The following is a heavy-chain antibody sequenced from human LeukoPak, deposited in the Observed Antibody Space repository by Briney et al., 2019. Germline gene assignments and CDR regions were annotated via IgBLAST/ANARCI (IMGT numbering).Heavy chain of an antibody. J-gene: IGHJ6*02. CDR2: ISAYNGNT. CDR1: GYTFTSYG. D-gene: IGHD6-13*01. CDR3: ARDRAGSSWYYYYYGMDV. Sequence: SVKVSCKASGYTFTSYGISWVRQAPGQGLEWMGWISAYNGNTNYAQKLQGRVTMTTDTSTSTAYMELRSLRSDDTAVYYCARDRAGSSWYYYYYGMDVWGQGTTVTVSS. V-gene: IGHV1-18*01.